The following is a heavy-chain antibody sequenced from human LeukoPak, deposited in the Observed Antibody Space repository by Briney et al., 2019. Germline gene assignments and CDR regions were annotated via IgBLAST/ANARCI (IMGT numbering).Heavy chain of an antibody. Sequence: SETLSLTCAVYSGSFSGYYWSWIRQPPGKGLEWIGEINHSGSTNYNPSLKSRVTISVDTSKNRFSLKLSSVTAADTAVYYCARGRYSSGWYVRGMHWFDPWGQGTLVTVSS. V-gene: IGHV4-34*01. CDR3: ARGRYSSGWYVRGMHWFDP. CDR1: SGSFSGYY. J-gene: IGHJ5*02. CDR2: INHSGST. D-gene: IGHD6-19*01.